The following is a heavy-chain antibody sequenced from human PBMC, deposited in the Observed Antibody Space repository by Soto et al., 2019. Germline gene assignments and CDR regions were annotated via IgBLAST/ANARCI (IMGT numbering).Heavy chain of an antibody. D-gene: IGHD5-18*01. CDR1: GGGNLRDYR. CDR2: IIPKLGSA. V-gene: IGHV1-69*13. J-gene: IGHJ3*02. Sequence: SVKVSCKASGGGNLRDYRTTWVRRAPGQGLEWMGGIIPKLGSANYAQNFQGRVTVTADESTNTVYMELRSLRSDDTAVYYCARASVDTDYHDAFDIWGQGTMVTVS. CDR3: ARASVDTDYHDAFDI.